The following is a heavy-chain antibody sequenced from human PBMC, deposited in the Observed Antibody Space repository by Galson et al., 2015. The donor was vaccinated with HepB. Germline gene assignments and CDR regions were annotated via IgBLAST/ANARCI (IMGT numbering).Heavy chain of an antibody. D-gene: IGHD1-26*01. CDR3: AKSSVSSWGHFDS. J-gene: IGHJ4*02. CDR2: ISGSGSTT. Sequence: CAASGFSFSGSAMDWVRQAPGKGLEWVSFISGSGSTTYYADSVRGRFTISRDNSKDTLYLQINILRPEDTAVYYCAKSSVSSWGHFDSWGQGTLVTVSS. V-gene: IGHV3-23*01. CDR1: GFSFSGSA.